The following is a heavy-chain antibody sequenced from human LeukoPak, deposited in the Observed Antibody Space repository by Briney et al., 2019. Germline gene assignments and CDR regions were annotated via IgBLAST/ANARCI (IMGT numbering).Heavy chain of an antibody. V-gene: IGHV1-69*05. CDR3: ARDRGYCSGGSYYAFDY. CDR2: IIPIFGTA. J-gene: IGHJ4*02. Sequence: SVKVSCKASGGTFSSYAISWVRQAPGQGLEWMGRIIPIFGTANYAQKFQGRVTITTDESTSTAYMELSSLRSEDTAVYYCARDRGYCSGGSYYAFDYWGQGTLVTVSS. CDR1: GGTFSSYA. D-gene: IGHD2-15*01.